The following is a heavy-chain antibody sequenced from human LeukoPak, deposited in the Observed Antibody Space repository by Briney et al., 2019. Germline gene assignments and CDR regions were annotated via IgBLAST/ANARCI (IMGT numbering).Heavy chain of an antibody. CDR1: GYTITSYD. D-gene: IGHD2-2*01. CDR2: MNPNSGNT. Sequence: ASVKVSCKASGYTITSYDINWVRQATGQGLEWMGWMNPNSGNTGYAQKFQGRVTMTRNTSISTAYMELSSLRSEDTAVYYCARGGDIVVVPAAEYNWFDPWGQGTLVTVSS. V-gene: IGHV1-8*01. J-gene: IGHJ5*02. CDR3: ARGGDIVVVPAAEYNWFDP.